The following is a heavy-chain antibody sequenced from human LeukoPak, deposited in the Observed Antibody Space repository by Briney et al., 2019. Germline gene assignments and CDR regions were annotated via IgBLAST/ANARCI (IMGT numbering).Heavy chain of an antibody. CDR2: IYYSGST. CDR3: ATGVVRGYSYGAFDY. D-gene: IGHD5-18*01. Sequence: GSLRLSCAASGFTVSSNYMSWVRQAPGKGLEWIGYIYYSGSTNYNPSLKSRVTISVDTSKNQVSLKLSSVTATDTAVYYCATGVVRGYSYGAFDYWGQGTLVTVSS. V-gene: IGHV4-59*02. CDR1: GFTVSSNY. J-gene: IGHJ4*02.